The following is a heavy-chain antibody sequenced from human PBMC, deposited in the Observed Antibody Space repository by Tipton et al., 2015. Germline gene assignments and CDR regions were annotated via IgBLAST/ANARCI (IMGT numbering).Heavy chain of an antibody. J-gene: IGHJ3*02. CDR2: TVPILGTA. CDR3: AREAVPLGDLFDI. Sequence: QSGAEVKKPGSSVKVSCKASGDTFSRYAISWVRQAPGQGLEWMGGTVPILGTAHYGQKFQGRVTITADESTSTAYMELSSLRSEDTAVYYCAREAVPLGDLFDIWGQGTMVTVSS. CDR1: GDTFSRYA. D-gene: IGHD3-10*01. V-gene: IGHV1-69*01.